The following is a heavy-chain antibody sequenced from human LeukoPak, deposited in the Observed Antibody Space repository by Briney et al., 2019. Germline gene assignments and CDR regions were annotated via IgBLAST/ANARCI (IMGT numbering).Heavy chain of an antibody. D-gene: IGHD5-18*01. CDR1: GGSISSYY. V-gene: IGHV4-59*01. J-gene: IGHJ5*02. CDR2: IYYSGST. Sequence: SETLSLTCTVSGGSISSYYWSWIRQPPGKGLEWIGYIYYSGSTNYNPSLKSRVTISVDTSKNQFSLKLSSVTAADTAVYYCARSPSPGYSYGFGWFDPWGQGTLVTVS. CDR3: ARSPSPGYSYGFGWFDP.